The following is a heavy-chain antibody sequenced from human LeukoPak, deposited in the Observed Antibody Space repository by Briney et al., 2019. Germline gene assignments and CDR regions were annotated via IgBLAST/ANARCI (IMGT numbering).Heavy chain of an antibody. CDR3: ASRKLGNDY. V-gene: IGHV4-59*02. CDR2: IYHTGST. D-gene: IGHD7-27*01. J-gene: IGHJ4*02. CDR1: GGSVSDYY. Sequence: SETLSLTCTISGGSVSDYYWSWIRQSPGKGLEWIGYIYHTGSTSYSPSLKSRVTISADTSQNKFSLKLSSVTAADTAVYYCASRKLGNDYWGQGTLVTVSS.